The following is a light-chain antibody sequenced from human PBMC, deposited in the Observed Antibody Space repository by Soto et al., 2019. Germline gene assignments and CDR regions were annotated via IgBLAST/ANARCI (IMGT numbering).Light chain of an antibody. Sequence: SSLAQPGSGVWASWQVITLPLPGNNIDVGGYNYVSWYQRHPGKAPKLMIYDVSNRPSGVSNRFSGSKSGNTASLTISGLQAEDEADYYCSSYTSSSTSFGTGTKVTVL. V-gene: IGLV2-14*01. CDR2: DVS. CDR1: NIDVGGYNY. CDR3: SSYTSSSTS. J-gene: IGLJ1*01.